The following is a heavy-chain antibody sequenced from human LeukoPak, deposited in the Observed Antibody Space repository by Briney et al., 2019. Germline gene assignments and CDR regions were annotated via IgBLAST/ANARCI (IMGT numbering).Heavy chain of an antibody. CDR3: ARVNYDILTGQGGWFDP. CDR2: IYHSGST. V-gene: IGHV4-30-2*01. D-gene: IGHD3-9*01. Sequence: PSETLSLTCAVFGVSISSGGYSWSWIRQPPGKGLEWIGYIYHSGSTYYNPSLKSRVTISVDRSKKQFSLKLSSVTAADTAVYYCARVNYDILTGQGGWFDPWGQGTLVTVSS. J-gene: IGHJ5*02. CDR1: GVSISSGGYS.